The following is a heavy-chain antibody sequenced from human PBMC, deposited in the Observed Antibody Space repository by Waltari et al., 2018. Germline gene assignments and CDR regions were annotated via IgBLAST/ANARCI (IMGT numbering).Heavy chain of an antibody. J-gene: IGHJ4*02. CDR3: ARHGLEQLGYFDY. CDR1: GGSISSSSYY. D-gene: IGHD6-6*01. CDR2: IYYSGST. Sequence: QLQLQESGPGLVKPSETLSLTCTVSGGSISSSSYYWGWIRQPPGKGLEWIGSIYYSGSTYYNPSLKSRVTISINTSKNQFSLKLRSVTAADTAVYYCARHGLEQLGYFDYWGQGTLVTVSS. V-gene: IGHV4-39*01.